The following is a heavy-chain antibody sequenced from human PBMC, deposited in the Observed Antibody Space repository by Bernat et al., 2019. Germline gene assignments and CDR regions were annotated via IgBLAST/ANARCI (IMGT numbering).Heavy chain of an antibody. Sequence: QVQLVESGGGVVQPGRSLRLSCAASGFTFSSYGMHWVRQAPGKGLERVAVISYDGSNKYYADSVKGRFTISRDNSKNTLYLQMNSLRAEDTAVYYCAKGPSAADYWGQGTLVTVSS. CDR1: GFTFSSYG. CDR3: AKGPSAADY. CDR2: ISYDGSNK. J-gene: IGHJ4*02. D-gene: IGHD6-19*01. V-gene: IGHV3-30*18.